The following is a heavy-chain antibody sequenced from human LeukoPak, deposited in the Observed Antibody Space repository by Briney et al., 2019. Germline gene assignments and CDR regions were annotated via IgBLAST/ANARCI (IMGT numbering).Heavy chain of an antibody. J-gene: IGHJ4*02. CDR2: IYYSGST. CDR1: GGSISSYY. V-gene: IGHV4-59*08. D-gene: IGHD4-11*01. CDR3: ARHGKSMTTVTRAFDY. Sequence: PSETLSLTCTVSGGSISSYYWSWIRQPPGKGLEWTGYIYYSGSTNYNPSLKSRVTISVDTSKNQFSLKLSSVTAADTAVYYCARHGKSMTTVTRAFDYWGQGTLVTVSS.